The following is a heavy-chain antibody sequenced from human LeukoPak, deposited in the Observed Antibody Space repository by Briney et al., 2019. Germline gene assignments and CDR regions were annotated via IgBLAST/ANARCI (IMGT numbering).Heavy chain of an antibody. CDR2: NNPNNGDA. CDR3: ATEIGGVPY. V-gene: IGHV1-2*02. Sequence: ASVKVSCKTSGYAFSGGYDIYWVRQAPGQGLECMGWNNPNNGDANNGQKFRGRVTMTRDTSISTAYMEVNVVTFDDTAVYYCATEIGGVPYWGQGTQLTVSS. D-gene: IGHD2-8*01. J-gene: IGHJ4*02. CDR1: GYAFSGGY.